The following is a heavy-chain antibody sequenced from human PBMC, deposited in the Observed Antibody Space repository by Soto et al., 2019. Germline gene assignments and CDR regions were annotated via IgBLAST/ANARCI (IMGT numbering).Heavy chain of an antibody. CDR2: INPSGGST. D-gene: IGHD2-21*02. V-gene: IGHV1-46*01. CDR3: ARGIVVVTAIWVATPYGMDV. J-gene: IGHJ6*02. CDR1: GYTFTGYY. Sequence: GASVKVSCKASGYTFTGYYMHWVRQAPGQGLEWMGIINPSGGSTSYAQKFQGRVTMTRDTSTSTVYMELSSLRSEDTAVYYCARGIVVVTAIWVATPYGMDVWGQGTTVTVSS.